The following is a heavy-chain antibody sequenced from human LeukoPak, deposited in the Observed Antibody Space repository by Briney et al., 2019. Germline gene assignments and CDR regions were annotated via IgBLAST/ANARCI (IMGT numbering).Heavy chain of an antibody. CDR3: ARSVSSYYFDY. CDR2: IYPSGST. Sequence: SETLSLTCTVSGGSISSYYWSWIRQPPGKGLEWIGYIYPSGSTNYNPSLKSRVTISVDTSKNQFSLKLSSVTAADTAVYYCARSVSSYYFDYWGQGTLVTVSS. V-gene: IGHV4-4*09. D-gene: IGHD2-2*01. CDR1: GGSISSYY. J-gene: IGHJ4*02.